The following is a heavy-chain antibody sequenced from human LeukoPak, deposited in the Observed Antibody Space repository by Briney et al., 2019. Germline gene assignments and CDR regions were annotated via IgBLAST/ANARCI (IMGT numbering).Heavy chain of an antibody. CDR3: AKEYQLRGMDV. CDR1: GFTFSDYS. CDR2: ISPSSSII. D-gene: IGHD2-2*01. Sequence: GGSLRLSCAASGFTFSDYSMNWVRQAPGKGLEWVSYISPSSSIIYYADSVKGRFTISRDNAKNSVYLQMNSLRVEDTAVYYCAKEYQLRGMDVWGQGTTVTVSS. J-gene: IGHJ6*02. V-gene: IGHV3-48*04.